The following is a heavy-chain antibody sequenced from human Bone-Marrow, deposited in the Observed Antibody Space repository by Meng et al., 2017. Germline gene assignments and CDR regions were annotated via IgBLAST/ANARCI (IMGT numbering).Heavy chain of an antibody. D-gene: IGHD2-15*01. V-gene: IGHV4-61*02. Sequence: PVLVRPATTLSLPCTVAGSSIRICSYYWSCIRQPAGKGLEWIGRIYTSGSTNYNPSLKSRVTISVDTSKNQFSLSLSSVTAADTAVYYCASSGGSCFDPWGQGTLVTVSS. CDR1: GSSIRICSYY. J-gene: IGHJ5*02. CDR2: IYTSGST. CDR3: ASSGGSCFDP.